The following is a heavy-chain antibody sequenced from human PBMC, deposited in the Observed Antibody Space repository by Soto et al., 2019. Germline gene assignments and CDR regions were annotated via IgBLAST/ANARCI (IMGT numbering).Heavy chain of an antibody. V-gene: IGHV3-74*01. D-gene: IGHD5-12*01. CDR1: GFTFTTYR. CDR3: ARDPGYSGNDWRFDY. Sequence: GGSLRLSCAASGFTFTTYRMHWVRQAPGKGLVWVSRIYSDGSTTSYADSVKGRFTISRDNAKNTLFLQMNSLRAEDTAVYYCARDPGYSGNDWRFDYWGQGTLVTVSS. CDR2: IYSDGSTT. J-gene: IGHJ4*02.